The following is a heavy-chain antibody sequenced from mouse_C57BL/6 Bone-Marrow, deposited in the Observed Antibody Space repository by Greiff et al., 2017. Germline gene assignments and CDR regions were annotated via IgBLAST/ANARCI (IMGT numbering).Heavy chain of an antibody. CDR1: GYTFTSYG. D-gene: IGHD1-1*01. Sequence: QVQLQQSGAELARPGASVKLSCKASGYTFTSYGISWVKQRTGQGLEWIGEIYPRSGNTYYNEKFKGKATLTADKSSSTAYMELRSLTSEDSAVYLCARSTVVAPQNWYFDVWGTGTTVTVSS. CDR3: ARSTVVAPQNWYFDV. CDR2: IYPRSGNT. J-gene: IGHJ1*03. V-gene: IGHV1-81*01.